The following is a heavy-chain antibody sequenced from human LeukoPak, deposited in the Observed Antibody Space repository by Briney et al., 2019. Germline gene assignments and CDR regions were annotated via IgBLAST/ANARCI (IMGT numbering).Heavy chain of an antibody. Sequence: SEALSLTCAAYGGSFRGYYWSWIRQPPAKGLEWIVEINHSGSTNYNPSLKSRVTISLDTSMKKFSLKLNSVTAADTAVYYCASTERCSTTCPLDSWGQGNLVTVSS. D-gene: IGHD2-2*01. J-gene: IGHJ4*02. CDR3: ASTERCSTTCPLDS. CDR2: INHSGST. V-gene: IGHV4-34*01. CDR1: GGSFRGYY.